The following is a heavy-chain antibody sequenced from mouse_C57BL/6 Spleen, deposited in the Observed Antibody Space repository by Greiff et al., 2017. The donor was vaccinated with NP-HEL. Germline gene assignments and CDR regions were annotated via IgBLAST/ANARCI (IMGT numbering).Heavy chain of an antibody. CDR2: IRSKSNNYAT. CDR1: GFSFNTYA. V-gene: IGHV10-1*01. J-gene: IGHJ4*01. Sequence: EVQRVESGGGLVQPKGSLKLSCAASGFSFNTYAMNWVRQAPGKGLEWVARIRSKSNNYATYYADSVKDRFTISRDDSESMLYLQMNNLKTEDTAMYYCVRSSWDYYAMDYWGQGTSVTVSS. CDR3: VRSSWDYYAMDY. D-gene: IGHD4-1*01.